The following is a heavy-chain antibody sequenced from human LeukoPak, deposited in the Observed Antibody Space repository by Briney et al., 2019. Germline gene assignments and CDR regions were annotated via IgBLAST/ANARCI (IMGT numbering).Heavy chain of an antibody. CDR3: ARGARRFGELGYYGMDV. D-gene: IGHD3-10*01. V-gene: IGHV1-18*01. J-gene: IGHJ6*02. CDR2: ISAFNGNT. Sequence: ASVKVSCKPSGYTLTSFGINSVRQAPRHGLEWLGWISAFNGNTHYAQNLQGRVTMTTDTSTSTAYMELRSLRSDDTAVYYCARGARRFGELGYYGMDVWGQGTTVTVSS. CDR1: GYTLTSFG.